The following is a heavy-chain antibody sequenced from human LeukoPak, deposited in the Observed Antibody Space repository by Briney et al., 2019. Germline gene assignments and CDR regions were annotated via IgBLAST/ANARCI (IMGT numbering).Heavy chain of an antibody. CDR3: ARDGNAL. J-gene: IGHJ4*02. Sequence: PSETLSLTCTVSGGSISSISYYWGWIRQPPGKGLEWIGSIYYSGSTYYNPSLKSRVTISVDTSKNQFSLKLSSVTAADTAVYYCARDGNALWGQGTLVTVSS. CDR2: IYYSGST. CDR1: GGSISSISYY. D-gene: IGHD1-1*01. V-gene: IGHV4-39*02.